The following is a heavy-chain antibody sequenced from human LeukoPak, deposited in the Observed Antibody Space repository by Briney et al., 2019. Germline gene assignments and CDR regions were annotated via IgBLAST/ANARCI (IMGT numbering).Heavy chain of an antibody. J-gene: IGHJ5*02. D-gene: IGHD3-22*01. CDR3: ARERDSSGYSPLDP. V-gene: IGHV1-2*02. CDR1: GYTFTGYY. CDR2: INPNSGGT. Sequence: GASVKVSCKTSGYTFTGYYMRWVRQAPGQGLEWMGWINPNSGGTNYAQKFQGRVTMTRDTSISTAYMELSRLRSDDTAVYYCARERDSSGYSPLDPWGQGTLVTVSS.